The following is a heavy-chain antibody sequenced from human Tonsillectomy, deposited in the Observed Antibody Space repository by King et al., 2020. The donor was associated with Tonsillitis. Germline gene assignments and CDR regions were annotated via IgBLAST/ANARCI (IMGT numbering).Heavy chain of an antibody. CDR3: ARDRGGDCSGESCLDAFDI. D-gene: IGHD2-15*01. CDR2: INPNSGGT. V-gene: IGHV1-2*02. J-gene: IGHJ3*02. CDR1: GYTFTGYY. Sequence: LQLVQSWAEVMKPGASVKVSCEASGYTFTGYYMHWVRQAPGQGLEWMGWINPNSGGTYYAQKFQGRVTMTRDTSIRAAYMELSSLTSDDTAVYYCARDRGGDCSGESCLDAFDIWGHGTMVTVSS.